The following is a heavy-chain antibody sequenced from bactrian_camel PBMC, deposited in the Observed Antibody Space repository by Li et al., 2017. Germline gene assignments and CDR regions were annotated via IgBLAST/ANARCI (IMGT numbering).Heavy chain of an antibody. CDR1: GFRITTYC. V-gene: IGHV3S32*01. CDR2: FDDDVGDG. Sequence: VQLVESGGGSVQPGGSLKLPCVASGFRITTYCMAWFRQAPGKEREGVATFDDDVGDGYVESVKGRFTISKDNAKNTLYLQIDGLKPEDTAMYYCAARSWRGWCYSNHHSEYYDWGRGTQVTVS. J-gene: IGHJ4*01. D-gene: IGHD2*01. CDR3: AARSWRGWCYSNHHSEYYD.